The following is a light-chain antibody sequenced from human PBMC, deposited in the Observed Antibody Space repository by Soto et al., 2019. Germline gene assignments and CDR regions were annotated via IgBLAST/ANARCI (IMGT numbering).Light chain of an antibody. CDR3: QQPYSAPHT. V-gene: IGKV1-39*01. J-gene: IGKJ2*01. CDR1: QSIGSY. Sequence: DIQMTQSPSSLSASVGDRVTITCRASQSIGSYTNWYQQKAGKAPKLLIYAASSLQSGVPSRFSGSGSGTDFSLTINSLQPEDFATYFCQQPYSAPHTFGQGTNLEIK. CDR2: AAS.